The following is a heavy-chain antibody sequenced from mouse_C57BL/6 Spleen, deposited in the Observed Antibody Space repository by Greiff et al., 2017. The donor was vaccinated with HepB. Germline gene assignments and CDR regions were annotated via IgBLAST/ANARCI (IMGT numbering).Heavy chain of an antibody. J-gene: IGHJ4*01. Sequence: VQLQQPGAELVKPGASVKMSCKASGYTFTSYWITWVKQRPGQGLEWIGDIYPGSGSTNYNEKFKSKATLTVDTSSSTAYMQLSSLTSEDSAVYYCARSRGYYDYYYYAMDYWGQGTSVTVSS. V-gene: IGHV1-55*01. D-gene: IGHD2-4*01. CDR1: GYTFTSYW. CDR3: ARSRGYYDYYYYAMDY. CDR2: IYPGSGST.